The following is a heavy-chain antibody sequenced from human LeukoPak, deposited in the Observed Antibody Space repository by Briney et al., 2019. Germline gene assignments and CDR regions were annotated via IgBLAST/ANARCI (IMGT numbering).Heavy chain of an antibody. Sequence: PGGSLRLSCAASGFTFSSYAMSWVRQAPGKGLEWVSAISGSGGSTYYADSVKGRFTISRDNSKNTLYLQMNSLRAEDTAVYYCAKGFHYYDSSGYYGYWGQGTLVTVSS. V-gene: IGHV3-23*01. J-gene: IGHJ4*02. CDR1: GFTFSSYA. CDR2: ISGSGGST. CDR3: AKGFHYYDSSGYYGY. D-gene: IGHD3-22*01.